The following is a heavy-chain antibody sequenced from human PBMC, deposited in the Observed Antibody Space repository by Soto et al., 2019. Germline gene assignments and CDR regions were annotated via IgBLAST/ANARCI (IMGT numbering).Heavy chain of an antibody. D-gene: IGHD3-16*02. CDR3: ARDFVSVLSPHTHWDAFDI. V-gene: IGHV4-4*02. CDR1: GGSISSGTSW. J-gene: IGHJ3*02. CDR2: IYHSGDT. Sequence: QVQLQQSGPGLVKPAGTLSLTCVVSGGSISSGTSWWNWVRQSPGKGLEWIGEIYHSGDTNYNPSLKSRLSMSVDKSKNQVSLNLGSMTAADTAVYYCARDFVSVLSPHTHWDAFDIWGQGTLVTVSS.